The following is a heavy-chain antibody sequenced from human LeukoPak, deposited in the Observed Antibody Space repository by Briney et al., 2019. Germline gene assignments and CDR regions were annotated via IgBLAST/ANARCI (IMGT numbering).Heavy chain of an antibody. CDR1: GGSFSGYY. CDR2: INHSGST. J-gene: IGHJ4*02. D-gene: IGHD3-10*01. CDR3: AGGTMVRGVIIVRPFDY. Sequence: SETLSLTCAVYGGSFSGYYWSWIRQPPGKGLGWIGEINHSGSTNYNPSLKSRVTISVDTSKNQFSLKLSSVTAADTAVYYCAGGTMVRGVIIVRPFDYWGQGTLVTVSS. V-gene: IGHV4-34*01.